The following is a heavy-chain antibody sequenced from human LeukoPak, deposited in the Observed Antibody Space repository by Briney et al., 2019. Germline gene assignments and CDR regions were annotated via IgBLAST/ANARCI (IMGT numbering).Heavy chain of an antibody. J-gene: IGHJ3*01. Sequence: GGSLRLSCAASGFTLSDYTMNWVRQAPGKGLEWVSSISSSSSSIYYADSVKGRFTISRDNAKNSLYLQMNRLGAEDTAVYYGARGGGYCSGGSCRSVDAFDVWGQGTMVTV. CDR1: GFTLSDYT. V-gene: IGHV3-21*01. D-gene: IGHD2-15*01. CDR3: ARGGGYCSGGSCRSVDAFDV. CDR2: ISSSSSSI.